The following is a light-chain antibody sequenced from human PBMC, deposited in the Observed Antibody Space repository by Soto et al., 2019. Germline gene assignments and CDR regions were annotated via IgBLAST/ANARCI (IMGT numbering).Light chain of an antibody. V-gene: IGKV3-15*01. CDR1: QSVRGN. J-gene: IGKJ4*01. CDR2: GAS. CDR3: QQNDKWPLT. Sequence: EIVMTQSPATLSVSPGERVTLSCRASQSVRGNLAWYQQKPGQAPRLLIYGASTRATDIPARFSGSGSGTEFTLTITGLQSEDSAVYYCQQNDKWPLTFGGGSRVQIK.